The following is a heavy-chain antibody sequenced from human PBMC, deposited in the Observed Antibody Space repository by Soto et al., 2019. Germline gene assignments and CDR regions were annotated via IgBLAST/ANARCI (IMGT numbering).Heavy chain of an antibody. Sequence: QVQLQESGPGLVKPSETLSLSCTVSGGSISSYYWSWFRQSPGKRMEWIGYVHHSWGSSYNPSLQIRVAISVAASNSQFSLKVTSVTATDTAVYYCARQGFGPLHGLVDVWGQGTKVTVSS. J-gene: IGHJ6*02. V-gene: IGHV4-59*08. D-gene: IGHD3-10*01. CDR2: VHHSWGS. CDR1: GGSISSYY. CDR3: ARQGFGPLHGLVDV.